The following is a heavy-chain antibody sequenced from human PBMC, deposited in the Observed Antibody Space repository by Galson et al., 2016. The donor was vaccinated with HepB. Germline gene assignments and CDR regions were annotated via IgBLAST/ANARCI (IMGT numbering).Heavy chain of an antibody. J-gene: IGHJ6*02. CDR1: GDFINGYQ. CDR2: IHYTGNT. D-gene: IGHD6-6*01. CDR3: ARWRSRSFGGLDV. Sequence: SETLSLTCSVSGDFINGYQWSWIRQSPGKGLEWIGDIHYTGNTNYNPSLRSRLTITVDTDSDVLSLKLTAVTAADTAVYYFARWRSRSFGGLDVWGQGTTVIVSS. V-gene: IGHV4-59*08.